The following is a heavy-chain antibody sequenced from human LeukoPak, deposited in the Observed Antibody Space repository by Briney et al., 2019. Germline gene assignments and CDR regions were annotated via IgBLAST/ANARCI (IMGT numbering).Heavy chain of an antibody. D-gene: IGHD3-22*01. Sequence: PGGSLRLSCAASGFTVSSNYMSWVRQAPGKGLEWVSVIYSGGSTYYADSVMGRFTISRDNSKNTLYLQMNSLRAENTAVYYCAREKGDGSGYHLHYFDYWGQGTLVTVSS. V-gene: IGHV3-53*01. CDR1: GFTVSSNY. J-gene: IGHJ4*02. CDR3: AREKGDGSGYHLHYFDY. CDR2: IYSGGST.